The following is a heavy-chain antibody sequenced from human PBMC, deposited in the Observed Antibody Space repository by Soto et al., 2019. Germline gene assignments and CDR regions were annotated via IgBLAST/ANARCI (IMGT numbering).Heavy chain of an antibody. CDR1: GFPFSNYA. D-gene: IGHD2-15*01. J-gene: IGHJ4*02. Sequence: GGSLRLSCAASGFPFSNYAMSWVRQAPGKGLEWVSTISDSGGSTYYADSVKGRFTISRDNSKNTLYLQMTSLRAEDTAVYYCAKKNVVVRREYGFLWDKGPLIAVSS. V-gene: IGHV3-23*01. CDR3: AKKNVVVRREYGFL. CDR2: ISDSGGST.